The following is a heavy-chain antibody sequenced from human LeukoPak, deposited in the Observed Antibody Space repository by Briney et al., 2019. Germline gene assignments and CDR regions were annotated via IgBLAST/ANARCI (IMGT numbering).Heavy chain of an antibody. D-gene: IGHD4-17*01. CDR1: GGSISSYY. CDR2: IYYSGST. J-gene: IGHJ6*02. Sequence: PSETLSLTCTVSGGSISSYYWSWIRQPPGKGLEWIGYIYYSGSTNYNPSLKSRVTISVDTSKNQFSLKLSSVTAADTAVYYCARVPMTTVKHYYYYYGMDVWGQGTTVTVSS. V-gene: IGHV4-59*01. CDR3: ARVPMTTVKHYYYYYGMDV.